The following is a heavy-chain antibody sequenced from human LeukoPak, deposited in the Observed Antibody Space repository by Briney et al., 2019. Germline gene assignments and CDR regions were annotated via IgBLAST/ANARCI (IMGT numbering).Heavy chain of an antibody. CDR1: GGTFSSYA. CDR2: IIPIFGTA. CDR3: ASSRGYSYGYNY. V-gene: IGHV1-69*13. J-gene: IGHJ4*02. D-gene: IGHD5-18*01. Sequence: SVKVSCKASGGTFSSYAVSWVRQAPGQGLEWMGGIIPIFGTANYAQKFQGRVTITADESTSTAYMELSSLRSEDTAVYYCASSRGYSYGYNYWGQGTLVTVSS.